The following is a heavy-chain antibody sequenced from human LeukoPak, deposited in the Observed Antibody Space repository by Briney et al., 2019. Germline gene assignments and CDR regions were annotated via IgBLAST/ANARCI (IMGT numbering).Heavy chain of an antibody. CDR1: GYTFTSYG. CDR2: ISAYNGNT. J-gene: IGHJ3*02. V-gene: IGHV1-18*01. CDR3: ARGLGATNSYAFDI. Sequence: AASVKVSCKASGYTFTSYGISWVRQAPGQGLEWMGWISAYNGNTIYAQKLQGRVTMTTDTSTSTAYMELRSLRSDDTAVYYCARGLGATNSYAFDIWGQGTMVTVSS. D-gene: IGHD1-26*01.